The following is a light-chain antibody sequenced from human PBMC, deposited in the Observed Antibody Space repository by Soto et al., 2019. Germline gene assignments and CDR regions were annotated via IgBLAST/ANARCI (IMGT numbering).Light chain of an antibody. V-gene: IGKV3-20*01. J-gene: IGKJ1*01. CDR3: QQYGSSGT. Sequence: EIVLTQSPGTLSLSPGERATLSCRASQSVSNNYLAWYQQKPGQAPRLLIYGASNRATGTPDRFSGSGSGTVFTLTISRLEPEDFAVYYCQQYGSSGTFGQGTKVEIK. CDR2: GAS. CDR1: QSVSNNY.